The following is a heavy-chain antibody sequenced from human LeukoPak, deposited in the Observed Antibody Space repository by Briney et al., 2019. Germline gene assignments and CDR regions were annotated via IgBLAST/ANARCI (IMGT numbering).Heavy chain of an antibody. V-gene: IGHV4-31*01. J-gene: IGHJ4*02. CDR1: GGSISSGGHY. D-gene: IGHD2/OR15-2a*01. CDR3: ARASTRYFDC. Sequence: PSQTLSLTCSVSGGSISSGGHYWSWIRQHPGNSLEWIGYIYNSGTTFYNPSLKSQVAISVDTSKNRFSLKVNSVTAADTAVYYCARASTRYFDCWGQGTLVTVSS. CDR2: IYNSGTT.